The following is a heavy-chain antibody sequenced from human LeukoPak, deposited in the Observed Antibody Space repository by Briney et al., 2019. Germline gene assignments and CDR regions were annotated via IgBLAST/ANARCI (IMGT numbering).Heavy chain of an antibody. V-gene: IGHV3-11*01. CDR1: GFTFSDYY. J-gene: IGHJ4*02. D-gene: IGHD3-10*01. CDR2: ISSSGTTI. CDR3: ARDRRAYYASGEYPSAVDY. Sequence: PGGSLRLSCAASGFTFSDYYMTWIRQAPGKGLEWVSYISSSGTTIYYADSLKGRFTVSRDNAKNSLYLQMNSLRAEDTAFYYCARDRRAYYASGEYPSAVDYWGQGTLVTVSS.